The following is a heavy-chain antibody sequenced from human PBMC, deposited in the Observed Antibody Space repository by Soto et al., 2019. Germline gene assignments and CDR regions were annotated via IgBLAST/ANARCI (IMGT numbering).Heavy chain of an antibody. CDR1: GHTCTSYA. J-gene: IGHJ4*02. Sequence: QVQLVQSGAEVKKPGASVKVSCKASGHTCTSYAMHWVRQAPGQRLAWMGWINGGNGNTKYSQKFQGRVTITRDTSASTAYMELSSLRSEDTAVYYCGRYVAVAGDSNFDYWGQGTLVTVSS. D-gene: IGHD6-19*01. V-gene: IGHV1-3*01. CDR2: INGGNGNT. CDR3: GRYVAVAGDSNFDY.